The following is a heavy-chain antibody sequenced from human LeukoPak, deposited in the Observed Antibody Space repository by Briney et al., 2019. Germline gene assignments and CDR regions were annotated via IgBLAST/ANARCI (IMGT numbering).Heavy chain of an antibody. CDR3: AIEGSSWYYYMDV. Sequence: SETLSLTCTVSGGSISSSSSYWGWIRHPPGKGLDWTGSIYYSGSTYYNASLKSRVTISVDKSKNQFSLKLSSVTAADTAVYYCAIEGSSWYYYMDVWGKGTTVTVSS. V-gene: IGHV4-39*07. CDR2: IYYSGST. J-gene: IGHJ6*03. D-gene: IGHD6-6*01. CDR1: GGSISSSSSY.